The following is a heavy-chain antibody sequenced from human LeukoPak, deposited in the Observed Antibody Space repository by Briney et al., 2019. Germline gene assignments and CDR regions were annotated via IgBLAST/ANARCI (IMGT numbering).Heavy chain of an antibody. D-gene: IGHD2-15*01. Sequence: PGGSLRLSCAASGFTFSSSDMHWVRQAPGKGLEWVAFIRYDGNNKYYADSVKGRLTITRDNSKNTLYLQMNSLRAEDTAVYYCARATPKVANSFDDWGQGTLVTVSS. CDR1: GFTFSSSD. CDR2: IRYDGNNK. CDR3: ARATPKVANSFDD. V-gene: IGHV3-30*02. J-gene: IGHJ4*02.